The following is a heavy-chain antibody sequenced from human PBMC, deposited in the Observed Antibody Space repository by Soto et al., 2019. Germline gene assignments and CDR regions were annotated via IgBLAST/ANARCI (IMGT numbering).Heavy chain of an antibody. D-gene: IGHD3-22*01. CDR1: GGSFSCYY. CDR2: INHSGST. J-gene: IGHJ5*02. Sequence: SETLSLTCAVYGGSFSCYYWSWIRQPPGKGLEWIGEINHSGSTNYNPSLKSRVTISVDTSKNQFSLKLSSVTAADTAVYYCARAVIVVVITTNWFDPWGQGTLVTVSS. CDR3: ARAVIVVVITTNWFDP. V-gene: IGHV4-34*01.